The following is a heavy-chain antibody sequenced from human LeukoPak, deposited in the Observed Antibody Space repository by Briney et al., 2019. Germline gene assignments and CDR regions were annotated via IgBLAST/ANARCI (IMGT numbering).Heavy chain of an antibody. CDR3: APDLRGSAWSLDD. V-gene: IGHV3-23*01. D-gene: IGHD6-13*01. Sequence: GGSLRLSCVASGFTFSNAWMSWVRQASGKGLDWDSTISETGGSTSLADSVKGRFTISRDNSQNTLYLQMDGLRGEDTALYYCAPDLRGSAWSLDDWGQGTLVTVSS. CDR2: ISETGGST. CDR1: GFTFSNAW. J-gene: IGHJ4*03.